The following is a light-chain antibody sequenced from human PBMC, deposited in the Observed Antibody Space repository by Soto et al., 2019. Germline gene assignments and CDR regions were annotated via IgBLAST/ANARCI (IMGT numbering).Light chain of an antibody. CDR2: LAS. V-gene: IGKV2-28*01. Sequence: DIVVTQSPLSLPVTPGEPASISCRSSQSLLHKNGYKYLNWYLQKPGQSPQLLIYLASNRTSVVPGRLSGSASGTDFALKISRVEAEDFGVYYCMQLIHHPYTFGQGTTLEI. CDR3: MQLIHHPYT. J-gene: IGKJ2*01. CDR1: QSLLHKNGYKY.